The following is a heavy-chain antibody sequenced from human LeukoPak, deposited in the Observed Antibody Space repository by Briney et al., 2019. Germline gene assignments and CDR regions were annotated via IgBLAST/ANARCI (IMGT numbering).Heavy chain of an antibody. J-gene: IGHJ6*02. V-gene: IGHV4-59*01. Sequence: SETLSLTCTVSGGXISSYYCSWIRQPPGKGLEWIGDIYYSGSTNYNLSLKIRVTISVDTSKNQFSLKLSSVTAADTAVYYCARLLGVPAATYYYYYGMDVWGQGTTVTVSS. D-gene: IGHD2-2*01. CDR3: ARLLGVPAATYYYYYGMDV. CDR1: GGXISSYY. CDR2: IYYSGST.